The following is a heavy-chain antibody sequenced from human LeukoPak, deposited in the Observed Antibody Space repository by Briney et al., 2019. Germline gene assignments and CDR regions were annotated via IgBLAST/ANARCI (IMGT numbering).Heavy chain of an antibody. J-gene: IGHJ4*02. CDR3: ARDHNGPYTFDY. Sequence: GGSLRLSCAASGFSFSSFAMTWVRQAPGKGLEWVSTIRSNGATAYNADSVKGRFTISRDNAKNSLSLQMNSLKVEDTAVYYCARDHNGPYTFDYWGQGTLVTVSS. CDR1: GFSFSSFA. V-gene: IGHV3-48*03. CDR2: IRSNGATA. D-gene: IGHD2-2*02.